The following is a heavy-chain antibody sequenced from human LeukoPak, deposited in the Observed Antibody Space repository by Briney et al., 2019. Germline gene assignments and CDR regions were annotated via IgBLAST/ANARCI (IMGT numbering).Heavy chain of an antibody. CDR3: ASGIAENWFDP. CDR1: GGSFSGYY. V-gene: IGHV4-34*01. Sequence: SETLSLTCAVYGGSFSGYYWSWIRQPPGKGLEWIGEINHSGSTNYNPSLKSRVTISVDTSKNQFSLKLSSVTAADTAVYYCASGIAENWFDPWGQGTLVTVSS. J-gene: IGHJ5*02. CDR2: INHSGST. D-gene: IGHD6-13*01.